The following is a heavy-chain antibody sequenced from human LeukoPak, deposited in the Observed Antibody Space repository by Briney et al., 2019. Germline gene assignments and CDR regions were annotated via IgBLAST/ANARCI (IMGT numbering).Heavy chain of an antibody. CDR2: IKQDGSEK. Sequence: GGSLRLSCAASGFTFSSYWMSWVRQAPGKGLEWVANIKQDGSEKYYVDSVKGRFIISRDNAKNSLHLQMNSLRAEDTAVYYCASRHYDFWSGYLDDAFDIWGQGTMVTVSS. CDR1: GFTFSSYW. J-gene: IGHJ3*02. CDR3: ASRHYDFWSGYLDDAFDI. D-gene: IGHD3-3*01. V-gene: IGHV3-7*01.